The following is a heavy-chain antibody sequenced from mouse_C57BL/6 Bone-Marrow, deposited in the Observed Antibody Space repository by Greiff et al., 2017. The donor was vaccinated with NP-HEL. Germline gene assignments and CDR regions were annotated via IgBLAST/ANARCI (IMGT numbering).Heavy chain of an antibody. D-gene: IGHD1-1*01. V-gene: IGHV7-1*01. J-gene: IGHJ4*01. Sequence: EVQRVESGGGLVQSGRSLRLSCATSGFSFSDFYMEWVRQAPGKGLEWIAASRNKANDYTTEYSASVKGRFIVSRDTSQSILYLQMNALRAEDTAIYYCARDATNYYGSSYAMDYWGQGTSVTVSS. CDR1: GFSFSDFY. CDR2: SRNKANDYTT. CDR3: ARDATNYYGSSYAMDY.